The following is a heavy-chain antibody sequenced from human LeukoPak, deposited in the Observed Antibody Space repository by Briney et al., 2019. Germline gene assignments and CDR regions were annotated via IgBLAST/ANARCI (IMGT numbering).Heavy chain of an antibody. J-gene: IGHJ4*02. CDR3: ARLDGMVVTPFDY. CDR1: GFTFSSYS. Sequence: GGSLRLSCAASGFTFSSYSMNWVRQAPGKGLEWVSSISSSSSYIYYADSVKSRFTISRDNAKNSLYLQMSSLRAEDTAVYYCARLDGMVVTPFDYWGQGTLVTVSS. D-gene: IGHD4-23*01. CDR2: ISSSSSYI. V-gene: IGHV3-21*01.